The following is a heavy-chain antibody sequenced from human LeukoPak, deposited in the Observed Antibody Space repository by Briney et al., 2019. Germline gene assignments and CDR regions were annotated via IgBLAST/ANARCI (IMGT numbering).Heavy chain of an antibody. J-gene: IGHJ4*02. D-gene: IGHD3-16*02. Sequence: SETLSLTCTVSGGSISSGGYYWSWIRQHPGKGLEWIGYIYYSGSTYYNPSLKSRVTISVDTSKNQFSLKLSSVTAADTAVYYCARGPGAVYVWGSHRSYGFDYWGQGTLVTVSS. V-gene: IGHV4-31*03. CDR2: IYYSGST. CDR3: ARGPGAVYVWGSHRSYGFDY. CDR1: GGSISSGGYY.